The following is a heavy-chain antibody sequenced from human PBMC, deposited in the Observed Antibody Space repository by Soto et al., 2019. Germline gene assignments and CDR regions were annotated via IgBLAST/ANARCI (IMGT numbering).Heavy chain of an antibody. J-gene: IGHJ3*02. CDR2: VIPVFGLA. Sequence: SVKVSCKSSGGTFSSYAISWVRQAPGQGLEWMGGVIPVFGLATYAQKVQGRVTITADKSTNTAYMEVSSLRSEDTAVYYCASGVAAQPRRGAFDIWGQGTMVTVSS. CDR3: ASGVAAQPRRGAFDI. CDR1: GGTFSSYA. V-gene: IGHV1-69*10. D-gene: IGHD6-13*01.